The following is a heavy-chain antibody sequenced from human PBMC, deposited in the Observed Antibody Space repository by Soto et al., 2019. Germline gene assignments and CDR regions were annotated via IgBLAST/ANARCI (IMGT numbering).Heavy chain of an antibody. CDR2: IYYSGRN. CDR3: ARRYGYYFDY. J-gene: IGHJ4*02. CDR1: GGSISSYY. Sequence: QVQLQESGPELVKPSETLSLTCTVSGGSISSYYWSWIRQPPGKGLEWIGYIYYSGRNNYNTSLKSRVTISVDTTKNQLYLQLSSVTAADTAVYYCARRYGYYFDYWGQGTLVPVSS. V-gene: IGHV4-59*08. D-gene: IGHD4-17*01.